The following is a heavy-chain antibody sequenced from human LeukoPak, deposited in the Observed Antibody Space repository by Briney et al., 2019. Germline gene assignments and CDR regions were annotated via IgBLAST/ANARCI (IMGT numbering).Heavy chain of an antibody. D-gene: IGHD6-13*01. Sequence: GGSLRLSCVASGFTFSDYGMHWVRQAPDKGLEWVALIPYDGSNTYYADSVKGRFSISRDNSKNTLYLQMNSLRTDDTAVYYCAKGERSSWHNDYWGQGTLVTVSS. V-gene: IGHV3-30*18. CDR2: IPYDGSNT. CDR1: GFTFSDYG. CDR3: AKGERSSWHNDY. J-gene: IGHJ4*02.